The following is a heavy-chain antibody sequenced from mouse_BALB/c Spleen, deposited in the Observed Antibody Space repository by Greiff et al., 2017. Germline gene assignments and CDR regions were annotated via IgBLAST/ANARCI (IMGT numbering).Heavy chain of an antibody. CDR2: IRNKANGYTT. V-gene: IGHV7-3*02. J-gene: IGHJ2*01. Sequence: EVQLVESGGGLVQPGGSLRLSCATSGFTFTDYYMSWVRQPPGKALEWLGFIRNKANGYTTEYSASVKGRFTISRDNSQSILYLQMNTLRAEDSATYYCARGAYYRYDFDYWGQGTTLTVSS. D-gene: IGHD2-14*01. CDR1: GFTFTDYY. CDR3: ARGAYYRYDFDY.